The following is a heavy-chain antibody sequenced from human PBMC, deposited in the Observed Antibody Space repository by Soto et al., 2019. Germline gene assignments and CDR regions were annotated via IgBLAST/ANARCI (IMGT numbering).Heavy chain of an antibody. CDR1: GYTFSNYY. Sequence: ASVKVSCRGAGYTFSNYYMHWVRQAPGQGLEWMGIINPSGDSTSYAQEFQGRVTMTRETSTSTLYMELSSLRSEDTAVYYCARATRSGSPHFDHWGQGTLVTVSS. D-gene: IGHD5-12*01. CDR3: ARATRSGSPHFDH. CDR2: INPSGDST. J-gene: IGHJ4*02. V-gene: IGHV1-46*01.